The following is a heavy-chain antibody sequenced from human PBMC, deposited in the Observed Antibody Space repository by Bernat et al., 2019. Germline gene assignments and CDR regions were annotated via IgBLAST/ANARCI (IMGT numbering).Heavy chain of an antibody. CDR3: ARFGIGYSSGYLVSDDAFDI. V-gene: IGHV3-33*01. D-gene: IGHD3-22*01. J-gene: IGHJ3*02. Sequence: QVQLVESGGGVVQPGRSLRLSCAASGFTFSSYGMHWVRQAPGKGLEWVAVIWNDGSNKYYADSVKGRFTISRDNSKNTLYLQMNSLRAEDTAVYYCARFGIGYSSGYLVSDDAFDIWGQGTMVTVSS. CDR1: GFTFSSYG. CDR2: IWNDGSNK.